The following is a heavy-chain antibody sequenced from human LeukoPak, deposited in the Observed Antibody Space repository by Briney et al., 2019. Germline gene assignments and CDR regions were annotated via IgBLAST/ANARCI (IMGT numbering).Heavy chain of an antibody. D-gene: IGHD6-19*01. CDR1: GFIFSNYG. CDR2: IWYDGQTK. CDR3: AREWGRIAVAGGPGY. J-gene: IGHJ4*02. Sequence: QPGESLRLSCEASGFIFSNYGMHWVRQAPGKGLEWLALIWYDGQTKFYADSVKRRFTISRDNSGNTLFLHMTSLRVEDTAVYYCAREWGRIAVAGGPGYWGQGALVTVSS. V-gene: IGHV3-33*01.